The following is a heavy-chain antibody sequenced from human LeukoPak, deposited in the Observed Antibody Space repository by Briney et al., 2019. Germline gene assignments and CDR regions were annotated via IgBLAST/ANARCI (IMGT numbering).Heavy chain of an antibody. CDR3: ARPDTAMASKGAFDI. CDR2: INPNSGGT. Sequence: ASVKVSCKASGYTFTGYYMHWVRQAPGQGLEWMGWINPNSGGTNYAQKFQGWVTMTRDTSISTAYMELSRLRSDDTAVYYCARPDTAMASKGAFDIWGQGTMVTVSS. V-gene: IGHV1-2*04. J-gene: IGHJ3*02. D-gene: IGHD5-18*01. CDR1: GYTFTGYY.